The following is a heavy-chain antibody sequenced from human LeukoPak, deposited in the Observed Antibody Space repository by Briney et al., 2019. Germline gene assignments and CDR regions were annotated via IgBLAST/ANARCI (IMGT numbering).Heavy chain of an antibody. V-gene: IGHV1-2*02. CDR1: GYTFTGYY. Sequence: ASVKVSCKASGYTFTGYYIHWVRQAPGQGLEWMGWINPNSGDTNYAQRFQGRVTMTRDTSISTAYMELSRLRSDDTAVYYCAREVSAAAAAYMDVWGKGTTVTVSS. J-gene: IGHJ6*03. CDR3: AREVSAAAAAYMDV. D-gene: IGHD6-25*01. CDR2: INPNSGDT.